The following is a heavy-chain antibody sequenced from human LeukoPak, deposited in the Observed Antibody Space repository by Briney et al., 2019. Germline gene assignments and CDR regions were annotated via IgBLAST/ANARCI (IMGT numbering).Heavy chain of an antibody. CDR2: IYYSGST. CDR1: GGSINSYY. V-gene: IGHV4-59*01. CDR3: GRETPSNRFDY. Sequence: SETLSLTCTVSGGSINSYYWSWIRQPPGKGLEWIGYIYYSGSTNYNPSLKSRVTISVDTSKNQFSLKLSSVTAADTAVYYCGRETPSNRFDYWGQGTLVTVSS. J-gene: IGHJ4*02.